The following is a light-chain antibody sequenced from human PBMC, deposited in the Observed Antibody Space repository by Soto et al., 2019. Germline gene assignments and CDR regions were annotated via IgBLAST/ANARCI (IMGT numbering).Light chain of an antibody. CDR1: HSFSIY. Sequence: DIQMTQSPSYLSASVGDRVTITCRTSHSFSIYLNWYQQKPGTAPNLLIYAASSLGSGVPSRFSGSRSGTDFTLIISSLQPEDIATYYCQQSYSTPWTFGQGTKVEIK. J-gene: IGKJ1*01. CDR3: QQSYSTPWT. CDR2: AAS. V-gene: IGKV1-39*01.